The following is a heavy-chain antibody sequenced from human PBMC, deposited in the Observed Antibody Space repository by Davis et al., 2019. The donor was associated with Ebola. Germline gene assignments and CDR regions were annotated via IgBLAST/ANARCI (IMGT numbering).Heavy chain of an antibody. CDR2: ISYDGSNK. J-gene: IGHJ6*02. D-gene: IGHD2-2*01. CDR3: AKVLGYCSSTSCLYGMDV. V-gene: IGHV3-30*18. CDR1: GFTFSSYG. Sequence: GGSLRLSCAASGFTFSSYGMHWVRQAPGKGLEWVAVISYDGSNKYYADSVKGRFTISRDNAKNSLYLQMNSLRTEDTALYYCAKVLGYCSSTSCLYGMDVWGQGTTVTVSS.